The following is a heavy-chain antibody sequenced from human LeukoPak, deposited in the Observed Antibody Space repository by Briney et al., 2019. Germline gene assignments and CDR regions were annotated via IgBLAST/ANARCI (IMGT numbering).Heavy chain of an antibody. CDR3: ARHSRTGYNYLDY. CDR2: IYYSGST. J-gene: IGHJ4*02. D-gene: IGHD5-24*01. V-gene: IGHV4-39*01. Sequence: SETLSLTCTVSGDFLSSGAYYWGWIRQAPGKGLAWIGSIYYSGSTFYNASFESRVTMSVDTSKNQFSLKLSSVTAADTAVYYCARHSRTGYNYLDYWGQGTLVTVSS. CDR1: GDFLSSGAYY.